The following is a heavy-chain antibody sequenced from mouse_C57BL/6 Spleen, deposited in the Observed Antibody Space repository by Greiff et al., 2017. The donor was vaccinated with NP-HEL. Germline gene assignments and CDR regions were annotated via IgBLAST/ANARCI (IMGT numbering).Heavy chain of an antibody. V-gene: IGHV1-22*01. J-gene: IGHJ2*01. Sequence: EVQVVESGPELVKPGASVKMSCKASGYTFTDYNMHWVKQSHGKSLEWIGYINPNNGGTSYNQKFKGKATLTVNKSSSTAYMELRSLTSDDAAVYYCARRWLLPDYWGQGTTLTVSA. CDR2: INPNNGGT. D-gene: IGHD2-3*01. CDR1: GYTFTDYN. CDR3: ARRWLLPDY.